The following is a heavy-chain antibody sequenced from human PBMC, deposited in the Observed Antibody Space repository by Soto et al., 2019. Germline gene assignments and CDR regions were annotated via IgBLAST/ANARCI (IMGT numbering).Heavy chain of an antibody. CDR2: IKQDGSER. J-gene: IGHJ6*02. V-gene: IGHV3-7*01. CDR1: GFTFSSYW. Sequence: EVQLVESGGGLVQPGGSLRLSCAASGFTFSSYWMSWVRQAPVKGLEWVGNIKQDGSERNYVGFVEGRFTISRDNAENSMYMQMNSMRAENTAVYYCARIASAGRRWDVWGQGATVGVSS. CDR3: ARIASAGRRWDV. D-gene: IGHD6-13*01.